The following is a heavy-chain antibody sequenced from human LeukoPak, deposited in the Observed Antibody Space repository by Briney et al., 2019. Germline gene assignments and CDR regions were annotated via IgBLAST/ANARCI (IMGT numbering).Heavy chain of an antibody. CDR2: ISGSGGST. V-gene: IGHV3-23*01. D-gene: IGHD3-3*01. J-gene: IGHJ4*02. Sequence: PGGSLRLSCAASGFTFSSYAMSWVRQAPGKGLEWVSVISGSGGSTYYADSVKGRFTISRDNSKNTLYLQMNSLRAEDTAVYYCATTTDFWSGYFDYWGQGTLVTVSS. CDR3: ATTTDFWSGYFDY. CDR1: GFTFSSYA.